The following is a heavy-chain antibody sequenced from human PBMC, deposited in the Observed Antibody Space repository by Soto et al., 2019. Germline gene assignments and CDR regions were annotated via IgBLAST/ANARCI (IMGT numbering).Heavy chain of an antibody. D-gene: IGHD4-17*01. V-gene: IGHV1-46*01. CDR2: INPSGGST. CDR1: GYTFTSYY. CDR3: ARGAASYGDYSANWFDP. J-gene: IGHJ5*02. Sequence: ASVKVSCKASGYTFTSYYIYWVRQAPGQGLEWMGIINPSGGSTNYAQKFQGRVTMTRDTSTSTVYMEVSRLRSDDTDVYYCARGAASYGDYSANWFDPWGQGTLVTVSS.